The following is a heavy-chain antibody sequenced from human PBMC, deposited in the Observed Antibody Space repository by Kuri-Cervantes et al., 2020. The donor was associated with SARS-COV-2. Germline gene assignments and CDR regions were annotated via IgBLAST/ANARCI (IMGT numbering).Heavy chain of an antibody. CDR1: GFTFGGYS. D-gene: IGHD3-10*01. CDR2: ISALSSTI. J-gene: IGHJ4*02. Sequence: GESLKISCAASGFTFGGYSMNWVRQAPGKGLEWVSYISALSSTIYYADSVKGRFTISRDNAKNSLYLQMNSLRAEDTAVYYCARDSGYGSGSSYPANWGQGTLVTVSS. V-gene: IGHV3-48*01. CDR3: ARDSGYGSGSSYPAN.